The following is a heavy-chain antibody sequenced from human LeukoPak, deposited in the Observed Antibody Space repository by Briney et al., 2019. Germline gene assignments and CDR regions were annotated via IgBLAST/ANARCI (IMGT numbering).Heavy chain of an antibody. Sequence: GGSLRLSCATSGFAFSSYWMHWVRQAPGKGLVWVSRMDSDGSSINYADSVKGRFTISRDNAKNTLYLQMNSLRVEDTAVYYCARFAPPVYGGKQNFDYWGQGTLVTVSS. J-gene: IGHJ4*02. CDR1: GFAFSSYW. CDR2: MDSDGSSI. D-gene: IGHD4-23*01. CDR3: ARFAPPVYGGKQNFDY. V-gene: IGHV3-74*01.